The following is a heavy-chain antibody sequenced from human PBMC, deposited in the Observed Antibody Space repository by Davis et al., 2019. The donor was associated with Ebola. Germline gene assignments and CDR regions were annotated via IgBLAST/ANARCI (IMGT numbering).Heavy chain of an antibody. Sequence: ASVKVSCKASGYIFTTYSMHWVRQAPGQGLEWMGIINPSGGSTSYVQKFQGRVTMTRDMSTSTVYMELSSLRSEDTAVYYCAKVADTSMVRWFDCWGQGTLVTVSS. J-gene: IGHJ4*02. CDR1: GYIFTTYS. CDR3: AKVADTSMVRWFDC. D-gene: IGHD5-18*01. V-gene: IGHV1-46*01. CDR2: INPSGGST.